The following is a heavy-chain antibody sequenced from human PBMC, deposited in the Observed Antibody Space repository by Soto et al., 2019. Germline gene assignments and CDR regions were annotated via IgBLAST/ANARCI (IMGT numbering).Heavy chain of an antibody. J-gene: IGHJ4*02. CDR1: GFTFRSFA. CDR3: AGPGYSSQDY. D-gene: IGHD5-18*01. CDR2: ISGPGDGT. V-gene: IGHV3-23*01. Sequence: EVQLLESGGGLVQPGGSLRLSCAASGFTFRSFALSWVRQAPGKGLEWVSAISGPGDGTDYADSVKGRFTISRDNFKNTLYLQMNSLRAEDTAVYYCAGPGYSSQDYWGQGTLVTVSS.